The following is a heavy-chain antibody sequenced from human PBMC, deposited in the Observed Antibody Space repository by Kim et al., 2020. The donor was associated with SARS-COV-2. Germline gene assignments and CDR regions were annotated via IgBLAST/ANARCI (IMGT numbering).Heavy chain of an antibody. Sequence: GGSLRLSCAASGFTFSSYGMHWVRQAPGKGLEWVAVIWYDGSNKYYADSVKGRFTISRDNSKNTLYLQMNSLRAEDTAVYYCARDRRLKRDYKFDPWGQGTLVTVSS. CDR2: IWYDGSNK. CDR3: ARDRRLKRDYKFDP. J-gene: IGHJ5*02. V-gene: IGHV3-33*01. CDR1: GFTFSSYG. D-gene: IGHD4-17*01.